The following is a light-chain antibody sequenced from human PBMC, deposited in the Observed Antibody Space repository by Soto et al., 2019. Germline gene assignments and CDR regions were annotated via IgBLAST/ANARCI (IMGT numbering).Light chain of an antibody. J-gene: IGKJ1*01. CDR3: QQYNNWPPRAWT. V-gene: IGKV3-15*01. Sequence: EIVMTQSPATLSVSPGERATLSCRASQSVSSNLAWYQQKPGQAPRLLSYGASTRATGIPARLSGSGSGTEVTLTISSLQSEDFAVFYCQQYNNWPPRAWTFGQGTKEQIK. CDR2: GAS. CDR1: QSVSSN.